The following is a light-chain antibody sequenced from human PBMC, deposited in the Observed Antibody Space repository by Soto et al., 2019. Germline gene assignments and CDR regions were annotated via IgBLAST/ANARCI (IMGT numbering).Light chain of an antibody. CDR3: SSYTSSSTPYV. Sequence: SAVTQPASVSGSPGQSINISCTGTSSDVGGYNYVSWYQQHPGKAPKVMIYEVSNRPSGVPNRFSGSKSGNTASLTISGLQAEDEADYYCSSYTSSSTPYVFGAGTKVTVL. J-gene: IGLJ1*01. CDR2: EVS. CDR1: SSDVGGYNY. V-gene: IGLV2-14*03.